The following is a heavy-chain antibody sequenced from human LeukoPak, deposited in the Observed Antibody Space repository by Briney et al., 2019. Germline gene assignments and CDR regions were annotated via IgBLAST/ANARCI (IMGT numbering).Heavy chain of an antibody. D-gene: IGHD6-13*01. CDR3: ATPYSSRDYYYGMDV. Sequence: ASVKVSCKASGYTFTSYYIHWVRQAPGQGLEWMGIINPSGGSTNYAQKFQGRVTITADKSTSTAYMELSSLRSEDTAVYYCATPYSSRDYYYGMDVWGQGTTVTVSS. J-gene: IGHJ6*02. CDR2: INPSGGST. V-gene: IGHV1-46*01. CDR1: GYTFTSYY.